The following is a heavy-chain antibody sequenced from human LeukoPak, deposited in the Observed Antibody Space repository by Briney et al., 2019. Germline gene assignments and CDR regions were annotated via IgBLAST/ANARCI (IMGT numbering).Heavy chain of an antibody. D-gene: IGHD5-18*01. CDR3: VRHQDSYGYALDI. CDR2: IKQDGSEK. J-gene: IGHJ3*02. CDR1: GFSFSSYW. Sequence: GGSLRLSCAASGFSFSSYWMAWVRQAPGKGLEWVANIKQDGSEKYYVDSVKGRLTISRDNAKNSLYPQMNSLRADDTAVFYCVRHQDSYGYALDIWGQGTVVTVSS. V-gene: IGHV3-7*01.